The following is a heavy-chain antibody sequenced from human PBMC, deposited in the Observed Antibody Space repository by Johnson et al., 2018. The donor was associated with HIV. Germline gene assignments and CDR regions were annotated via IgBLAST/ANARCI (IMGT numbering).Heavy chain of an antibody. Sequence: QVQLVESGGGLVQPGGSLRLSCAASGFSFSSYAMHWVRQAPGKGLEWVAVISYDGSNKYYADSVKGRFTISRDNAKNSLYLQMNSLRAEDTALYYCARVGRYSDSSGYYTDAFDIWGQGTMVT. CDR3: ARVGRYSDSSGYYTDAFDI. J-gene: IGHJ3*02. CDR2: ISYDGSNK. V-gene: IGHV3-30-3*01. D-gene: IGHD3-22*01. CDR1: GFSFSSYA.